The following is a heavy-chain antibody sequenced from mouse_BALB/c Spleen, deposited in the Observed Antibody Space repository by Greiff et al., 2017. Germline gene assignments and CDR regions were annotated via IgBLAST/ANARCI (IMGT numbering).Heavy chain of an antibody. Sequence: EVKLMESGAELVRPGALVKLSCKASGFNIKDYYMHWVKQRPEQGLEWIGWIDPENGNTIYDPKFQGKASITADTSSNTAYLQLSSLTSEDTAVYYCALYYDYDGGDYWGQGTTLTVSS. V-gene: IGHV14-1*02. CDR3: ALYYDYDGGDY. CDR1: GFNIKDYY. J-gene: IGHJ2*01. D-gene: IGHD2-4*01. CDR2: IDPENGNT.